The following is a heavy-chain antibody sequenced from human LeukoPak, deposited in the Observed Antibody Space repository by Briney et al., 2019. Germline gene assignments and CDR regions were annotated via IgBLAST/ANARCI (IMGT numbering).Heavy chain of an antibody. V-gene: IGHV3-53*01. CDR3: ARGVEPLAANTLAY. D-gene: IGHD1-14*01. CDR2: LYRDGNT. J-gene: IGHJ4*02. Sequence: PGGTLRLSCAASGFTDITNDMTWVRQAPGKGLEWGSVLYRDGNTKYADSVQGRFTISRDNSKNTLYLEMNSLSPDETAVYYCARGVEPLAANTLAYWGQGTLVTVSS. CDR1: GFTDITND.